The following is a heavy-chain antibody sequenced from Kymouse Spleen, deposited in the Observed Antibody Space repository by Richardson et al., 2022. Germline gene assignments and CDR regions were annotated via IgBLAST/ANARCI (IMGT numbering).Heavy chain of an antibody. J-gene: IGHJ4*02. Sequence: QVQLVESGGGVVQPGRSLRLSCAASGFTFSSYGMHWVRQAPGKGLEWVAVIWYDGSNKYYADSVKGRFTISRDNSKNTLYLQMNSLRAEDTAVYYCARDGAGTTRFDYWGQGTLVTVSS. CDR2: IWYDGSNK. V-gene: IGHV3-33*01. CDR1: GFTFSSYG. D-gene: IGHD1-7*01. CDR3: ARDGAGTTRFDY.